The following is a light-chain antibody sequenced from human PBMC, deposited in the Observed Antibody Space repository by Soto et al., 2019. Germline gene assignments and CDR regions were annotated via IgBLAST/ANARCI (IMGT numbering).Light chain of an antibody. CDR3: QNYNSAPET. CDR1: QAISNY. Sequence: IQMTQSPSSLSASVGDRVTITCRASQAISNYLAWYQQKPGKIPKVLIYAASTLHSGVPSRFSGSGSGTEFTLTITNVQPEDVATYYCQNYNSAPETFGPGTKVDIK. V-gene: IGKV1-27*01. CDR2: AAS. J-gene: IGKJ1*01.